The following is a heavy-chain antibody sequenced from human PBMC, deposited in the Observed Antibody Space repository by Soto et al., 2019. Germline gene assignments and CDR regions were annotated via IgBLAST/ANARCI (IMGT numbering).Heavy chain of an antibody. Sequence: PGGSLRLSCKGSGFTFRDYAISWVRQAPGKGLQWVGFMRAKAFGGTTEYATFVKGRFTISRDDSKSVAYLQMNSLETEDTAVYYCTREGAYTSPPYYYFYAMDVWGQGTRVPVSS. CDR2: MRAKAFGGTT. D-gene: IGHD2-2*01. V-gene: IGHV3-49*04. J-gene: IGHJ6*01. CDR1: GFTFRDYA. CDR3: TREGAYTSPPYYYFYAMDV.